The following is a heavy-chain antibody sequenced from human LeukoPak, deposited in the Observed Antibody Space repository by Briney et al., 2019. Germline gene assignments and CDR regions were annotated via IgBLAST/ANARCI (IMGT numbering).Heavy chain of an antibody. CDR2: MNPNSGNT. CDR1: GYTFTSYD. D-gene: IGHD6-13*01. Sequence: ASVKVSRKASGYTFTSYDINWVRQATGQGLEWMGWMNPNSGNTGYAQKFQGRVTMTRNTSISTAYMELSSLRSEDTAVYYCARGLYSSSWYVVGYYYYYGMDVWGQGTTVTVSS. J-gene: IGHJ6*02. V-gene: IGHV1-8*01. CDR3: ARGLYSSSWYVVGYYYYYGMDV.